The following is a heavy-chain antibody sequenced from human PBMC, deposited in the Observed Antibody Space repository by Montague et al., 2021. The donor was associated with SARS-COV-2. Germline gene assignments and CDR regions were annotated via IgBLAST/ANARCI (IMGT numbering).Heavy chain of an antibody. CDR1: GDSVSSNSAT. Sequence: CAISGDSVSSNSATWNWVRQSPSRGLEWLGRTYYRSKWYNDYAXXXRGRETINPDTSKNQFSLQLNSVTPEDTAIYYCTSGREGNYNVMDVWGQGTTVTVSS. CDR2: TYYRSKWYN. CDR3: TSGREGNYNVMDV. J-gene: IGHJ6*02. D-gene: IGHD1-1*01. V-gene: IGHV6-1*01.